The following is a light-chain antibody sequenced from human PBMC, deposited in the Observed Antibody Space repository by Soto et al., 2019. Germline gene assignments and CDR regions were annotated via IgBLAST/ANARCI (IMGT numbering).Light chain of an antibody. Sequence: QSVLTQPPSASGTPGQRVTISCSGSSSNIGTNYVYWYQQVPGTAPKLLIYSNNQRPSGVPDRFSGFKSGTSASLAIRGLRSEDEADYYCATWDDSLRGRVFGGGTKVTVL. CDR3: ATWDDSLRGRV. J-gene: IGLJ3*02. V-gene: IGLV1-47*02. CDR1: SSNIGTNY. CDR2: SNN.